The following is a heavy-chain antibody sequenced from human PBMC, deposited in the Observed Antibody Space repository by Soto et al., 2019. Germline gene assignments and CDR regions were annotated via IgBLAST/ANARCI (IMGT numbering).Heavy chain of an antibody. J-gene: IGHJ4*02. V-gene: IGHV3-23*01. CDR2: ISGSGDST. D-gene: IGHD4-4*01. CDR3: AKDGVFCNTFDY. Sequence: EVQLLESGGGLVQPGGSLRLSCAASDFTFSTYGMNWVRQAPGKGLEWVSGISGSGDSTYYVYSVKGRFTISRDRSKNTLYLQMTTLRAEDTAVYYCAKDGVFCNTFDYWGQGTLVTVSS. CDR1: DFTFSTYG.